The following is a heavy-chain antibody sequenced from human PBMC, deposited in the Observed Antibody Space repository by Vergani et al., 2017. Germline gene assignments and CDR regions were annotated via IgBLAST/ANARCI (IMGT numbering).Heavy chain of an antibody. CDR2: IRYDGIVE. V-gene: IGHV3-30*02. Sequence: VQLVESGGGLVQPGGSLRLSCAASGFTFSSYSMNWVRQAPGKGLEWVAFIRYDGIVEYYGDTVRGRFTISRDNSKHTLYLQMNSLRAEDTAVYYCAKDEEDSSSSQYYYYYMDVWGKGTTVTVSS. J-gene: IGHJ6*03. CDR1: GFTFSSYS. CDR3: AKDEEDSSSSQYYYYYMDV. D-gene: IGHD6-6*01.